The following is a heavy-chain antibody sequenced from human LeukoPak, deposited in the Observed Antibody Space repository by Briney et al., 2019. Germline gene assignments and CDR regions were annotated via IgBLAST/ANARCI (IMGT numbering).Heavy chain of an antibody. D-gene: IGHD6-19*01. Sequence: SETLSLTCTVSGGSISSYYWSWIRQPPGKGLEWIGYIYYSGSTNYNPPLKSRVTISVDTSKNQFSLKLSSVTAADTAVYYCARVPVSGLVTTDYWGQGTLVTVSS. CDR3: ARVPVSGLVTTDY. CDR1: GGSISSYY. CDR2: IYYSGST. J-gene: IGHJ4*02. V-gene: IGHV4-59*01.